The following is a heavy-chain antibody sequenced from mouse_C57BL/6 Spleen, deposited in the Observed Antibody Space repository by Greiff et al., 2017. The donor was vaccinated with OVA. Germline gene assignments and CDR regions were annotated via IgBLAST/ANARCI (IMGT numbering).Heavy chain of an antibody. V-gene: IGHV1-26*01. CDR2: INPNNGGT. J-gene: IGHJ3*01. CDR3: ARKEKDDYDGACFAY. Sequence: EVKLQQSGPELVKPGASVKISCKASGYTFTDYYMNWVKQSHGKSLEWIGDINPNNGGTSYNQKFKGKATLTVDKSSSTAYMELSSLTSEDSAVYYCARKEKDDYDGACFAYWGQGTLVTVSA. D-gene: IGHD2-4*01. CDR1: GYTFTDYY.